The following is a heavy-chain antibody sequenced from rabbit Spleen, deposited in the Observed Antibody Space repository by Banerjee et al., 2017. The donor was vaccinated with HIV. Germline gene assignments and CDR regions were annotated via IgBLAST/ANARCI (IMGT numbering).Heavy chain of an antibody. CDR1: GFSFSSSYW. V-gene: IGHV1S45*01. Sequence: QEQLAESGGDLVKPEGSLTLTCTASGFSFSSSYWICWVRQAPGKGLEWIACRYAGSSGTTYYASWAKGRFTISKTSSTTVTLQMTSLTAADTATYFCAKDFQVGSVWGQGTLVTVS. J-gene: IGHJ4*01. CDR3: AKDFQVGSV. CDR2: RYAGSSGTT. D-gene: IGHD4-2*01.